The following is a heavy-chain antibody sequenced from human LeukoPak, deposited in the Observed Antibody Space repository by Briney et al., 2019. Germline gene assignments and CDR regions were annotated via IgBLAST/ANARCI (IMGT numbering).Heavy chain of an antibody. CDR1: GFTFSNYA. Sequence: GGSLRLSCAASGFTFSNYAMSWVRQAPGKGLEWVGSISGSGGSTYYADSVKGRFTISRDNSKNTVSLQMHSLRAEDTAVYYCAKDRGSSATAHYFQHRGRGTLVIVSS. CDR3: AKDRGSSATAHYFQH. J-gene: IGHJ1*01. D-gene: IGHD2-15*01. CDR2: ISGSGGST. V-gene: IGHV3-23*01.